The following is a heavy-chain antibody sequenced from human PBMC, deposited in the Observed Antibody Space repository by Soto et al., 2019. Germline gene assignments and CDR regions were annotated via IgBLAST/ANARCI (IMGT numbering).Heavy chain of an antibody. CDR1: GGSFSGYY. Sequence: SETLSLTCAVYGGSFSGYYWSWIRQPPGKGLEWIGEINHSGSTNYNPSLKSRVTISVDTSKNQFSLKLSSVTAADTAVYYCARHQHYDFWSGLYYCGMDVWGQGTTVTVSS. D-gene: IGHD3-3*01. CDR3: ARHQHYDFWSGLYYCGMDV. CDR2: INHSGST. J-gene: IGHJ6*02. V-gene: IGHV4-34*01.